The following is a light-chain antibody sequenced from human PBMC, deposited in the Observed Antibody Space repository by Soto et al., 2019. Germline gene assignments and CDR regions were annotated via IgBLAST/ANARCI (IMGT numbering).Light chain of an antibody. CDR2: SAS. V-gene: IGKV1-39*01. CDR3: QQSYDMPWT. CDR1: QDISND. J-gene: IGKJ1*01. Sequence: DIQMTQSPSSLSASVGDRVTITCRASQDISNDLGWYQQKPGTAPKRLIYSASSFQSGLPARFSGSGSGTDFTLTISSLQPEDFAAYYCQQSYDMPWTFGQGTKVDIK.